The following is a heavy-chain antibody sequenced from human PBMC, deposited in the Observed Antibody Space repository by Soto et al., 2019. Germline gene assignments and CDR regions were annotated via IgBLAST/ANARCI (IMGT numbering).Heavy chain of an antibody. Sequence: GGSLRLSCAASGFTFSSFGMRWVRQAPGKGLEWVSAISGSGGSTYYADSVKGRFTISRDNSKNTLYLQMNSLRAEDTAVYYCSRSFPYYFDPRGQGTLVTVSS. D-gene: IGHD1-26*01. CDR2: ISGSGGST. J-gene: IGHJ5*02. CDR1: GFTFSSFG. V-gene: IGHV3-23*01. CDR3: SRSFPYYFDP.